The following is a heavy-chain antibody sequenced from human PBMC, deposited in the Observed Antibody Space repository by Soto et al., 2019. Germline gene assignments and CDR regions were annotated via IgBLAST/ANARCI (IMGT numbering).Heavy chain of an antibody. CDR3: ARGKSSGYKFGPRNFFYYGMDV. V-gene: IGHV4-34*01. J-gene: IGHJ6*02. Sequence: PSDTLSLICAAVSVSLSYHYFTWVRESPGMGLEWIDESRASGSTDSSASLKSRVTLSLDTSTSQFSLQVTSVTAADTGVYYCARGKSSGYKFGPRNFFYYGMDVWGPGTTVTVSS. CDR2: SRASGST. D-gene: IGHD5-18*01. CDR1: SVSLSYHY.